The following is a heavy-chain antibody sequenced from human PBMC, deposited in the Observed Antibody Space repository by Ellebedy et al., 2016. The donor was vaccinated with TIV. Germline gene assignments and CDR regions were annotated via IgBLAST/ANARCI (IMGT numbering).Heavy chain of an antibody. Sequence: MPSETLSLTCTVSRGSISSYYWSWVRQPPGKGLEWIGYIYYSGSTNYNPALKSRVTISVDTSKNQFSLKLSSVTAADTAVYYCARGGWVAVFDYWGQGTLATVSS. V-gene: IGHV4-59*01. CDR2: IYYSGST. CDR3: ARGGWVAVFDY. D-gene: IGHD6-19*01. J-gene: IGHJ4*02. CDR1: RGSISSYY.